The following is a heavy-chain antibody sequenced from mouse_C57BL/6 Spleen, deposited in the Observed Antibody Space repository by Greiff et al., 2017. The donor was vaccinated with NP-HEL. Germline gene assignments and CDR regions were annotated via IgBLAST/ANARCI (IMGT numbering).Heavy chain of an antibody. CDR2: IYPRDGST. D-gene: IGHD2-4*01. CDR1: GYTFTDHT. Sequence: QVQLQQSDAELVKPGASVKISCKVSGYTFTDHTIHWMKQRPEQGLAWIGYIYPRDGSTKYNEKFKGKATLTADKSSSTAYMQLNSLTSEDSAVYFCARDQIYDYEGYAMDYWGQGTSVTVSS. J-gene: IGHJ4*01. V-gene: IGHV1-78*01. CDR3: ARDQIYDYEGYAMDY.